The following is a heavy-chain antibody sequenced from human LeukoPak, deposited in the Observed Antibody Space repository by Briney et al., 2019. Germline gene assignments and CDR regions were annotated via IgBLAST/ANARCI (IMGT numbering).Heavy chain of an antibody. CDR3: ARGGTWIQLWLGY. J-gene: IGHJ4*02. CDR1: GFTFSSYA. CDR2: ISYDGSNK. D-gene: IGHD5-18*01. Sequence: PGGSLRLSCAASGFTFSSYAMHWVRQAPGKGLEWVAVISYDGSNKYYADSVKGRFTISRDNSKNTLYLQMNSLRAEDTAVYYCARGGTWIQLWLGYWGQGTLVTVSS. V-gene: IGHV3-30-3*01.